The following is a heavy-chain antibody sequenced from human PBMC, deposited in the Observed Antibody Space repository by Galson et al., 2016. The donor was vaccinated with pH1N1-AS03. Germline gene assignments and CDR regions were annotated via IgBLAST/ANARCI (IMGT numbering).Heavy chain of an antibody. CDR3: ARRDWLDT. CDR2: IKYVGSIA. J-gene: IGHJ5*02. CDR1: GFPLSNSW. V-gene: IGHV3-74*01. Sequence: SLRLSCAAPGFPLSNSWMHWVRQAPAQGLVWVSRIKYVGSIAFYADSVKGRFTVTRDNAKNTLYLQMSSLRVDDTAFYYCARRDWLDTWGQGTLVNVFS.